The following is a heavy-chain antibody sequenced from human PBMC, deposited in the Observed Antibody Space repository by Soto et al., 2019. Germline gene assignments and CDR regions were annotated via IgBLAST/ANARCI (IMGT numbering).Heavy chain of an antibody. D-gene: IGHD3-16*01. CDR1: GFTFSSYW. V-gene: IGHV3-74*01. CDR2: IKWDGSSA. CDR3: ARGVSGIDGVDN. Sequence: EVQLVESGGGLVQPGGSLRLSCAASGFTFSSYWMHWVRQAPDKGLVWVSRIKWDGSSANYADSVQGRFTISRDNAKNTLYLQMNSLRAEDTAVYYCARGVSGIDGVDNWGQGTLVTVYS. J-gene: IGHJ4*02.